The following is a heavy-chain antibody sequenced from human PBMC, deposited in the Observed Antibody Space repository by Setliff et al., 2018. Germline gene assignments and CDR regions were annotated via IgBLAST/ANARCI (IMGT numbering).Heavy chain of an antibody. V-gene: IGHV1-69*06. CDR3: ATSYSGSYYGY. D-gene: IGHD1-26*01. CDR1: GGTFSSYA. J-gene: IGHJ4*02. Sequence: GASVKVSCKASGGTFSSYAISWVRQAPGQGLEWMGGIIPIFGTANYAQKFQGRVTMTEDTSTDTAYMELSSLRSEDTAVYYCATSYSGSYYGYWGQGTLVTSPQ. CDR2: IIPIFGTA.